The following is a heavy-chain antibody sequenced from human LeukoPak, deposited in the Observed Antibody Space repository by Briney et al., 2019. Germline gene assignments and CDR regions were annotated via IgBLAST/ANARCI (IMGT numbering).Heavy chain of an antibody. V-gene: IGHV4-59*08. D-gene: IGHD2-15*01. J-gene: IGHJ3*02. CDR2: MYYTGSS. CDR1: GGPINSYY. CDR3: AKLIQWSDTFDI. Sequence: PSETLSLTCTVSGGPINSYYWSWIRQPPGKGLEWIGYMYYTGSSNYNPSLKSRVTISVDTSKNQFSLKLSSVTAANTAVYYCAKLIQWSDTFDIWGQGTMVTVSS.